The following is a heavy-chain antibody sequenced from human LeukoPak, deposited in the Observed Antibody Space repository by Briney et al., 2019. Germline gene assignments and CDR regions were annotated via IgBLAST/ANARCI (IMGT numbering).Heavy chain of an antibody. J-gene: IGHJ2*01. V-gene: IGHV1-18*01. CDR1: GYTFTSYG. Sequence: ASVKVSCKASGYTFTSYGISWVRQAPGQGLEWMGWISAYNGNTNYAQKLQGRVTMTTDTSTSTAYMELRSLRSEDTAVYYCAALVPAATRNVDWYFDLWGRGTLVTVSS. CDR2: ISAYNGNT. D-gene: IGHD2-2*01. CDR3: AALVPAATRNVDWYFDL.